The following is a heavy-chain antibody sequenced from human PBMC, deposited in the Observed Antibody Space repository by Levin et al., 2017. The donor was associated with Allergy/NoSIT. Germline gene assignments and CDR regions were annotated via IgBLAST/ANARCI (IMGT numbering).Heavy chain of an antibody. D-gene: IGHD5-24*01. V-gene: IGHV5-51*01. J-gene: IGHJ5*02. CDR2: IYPGDSET. CDR1: GYRFSNYW. CDR3: ARQDGWFDP. Sequence: GESLKISCKGSGYRFSNYWIGWVRQMPGKGLEWMGVIYPGDSETRYSPSFQGQVTISADKSISIVYLQWSSLKASDSAMYYCARQDGWFDPWGQGTLVTVSS.